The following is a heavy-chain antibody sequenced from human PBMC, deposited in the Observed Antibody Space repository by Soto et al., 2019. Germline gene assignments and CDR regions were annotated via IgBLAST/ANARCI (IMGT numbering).Heavy chain of an antibody. J-gene: IGHJ4*02. CDR1: GGSFSGYY. CDR3: ARGDYIWGSYRYDY. Sequence: TSETLSLTCAVYGGSFSGYYWSWIRQPPGKGLEWIGEINHSGSTNYNPSLKSRVTISVDTSKNQFSLKLSSVTAADTAVYYCARGDYIWGSYRYDYWGQGTLVTVSS. CDR2: INHSGST. V-gene: IGHV4-34*01. D-gene: IGHD3-16*02.